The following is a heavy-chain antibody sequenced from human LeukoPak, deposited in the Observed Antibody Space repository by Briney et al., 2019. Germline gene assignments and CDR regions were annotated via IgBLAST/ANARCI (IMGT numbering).Heavy chain of an antibody. V-gene: IGHV1-24*01. CDR1: GYTLTELS. CDR2: FDPEDGET. CDR3: ATDRTYYYGSGSYMDY. D-gene: IGHD3-10*01. Sequence: ASVKVSCXVSGYTLTELSMHWVRQAPGKGLEWMGGFDPEDGETIYAQKFQGRVTMTEDTSTDTAYMELSSLRSEDTAVYYCATDRTYYYGSGSYMDYWGQRTLVTVSS. J-gene: IGHJ4*02.